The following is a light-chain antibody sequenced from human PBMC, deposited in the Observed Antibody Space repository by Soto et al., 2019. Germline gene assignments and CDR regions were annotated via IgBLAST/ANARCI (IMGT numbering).Light chain of an antibody. V-gene: IGLV1-40*01. CDR1: SSNIGAGYG. CDR3: QSYDSSLKV. CDR2: GNS. Sequence: QSVLTQPPSVSGAPGQRVTISCTGSSSNIGAGYGVHWYRQLPGTAPKLLIYGNSNRPSGVPDRFSGSKSGTSASLAITGLQAEDEADYYCQSYDSSLKVFGTGTKVTVL. J-gene: IGLJ1*01.